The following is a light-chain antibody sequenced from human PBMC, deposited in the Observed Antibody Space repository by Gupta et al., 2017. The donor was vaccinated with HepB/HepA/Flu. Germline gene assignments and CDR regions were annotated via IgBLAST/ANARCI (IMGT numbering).Light chain of an antibody. CDR3: QQDGSSPRT. J-gene: IGKJ1*01. V-gene: IGKV3-20*01. Sequence: ILPTHPPPTLFLSPGERVTLSSRATHRGSSSYLAWYQQRPGKAPRLLIYGASSRDSGISERFSGSGSGTDFTLTISRLESEDFAVYYCQQDGSSPRTFGQGTKVEIK. CDR2: GAS. CDR1: HRGSSSY.